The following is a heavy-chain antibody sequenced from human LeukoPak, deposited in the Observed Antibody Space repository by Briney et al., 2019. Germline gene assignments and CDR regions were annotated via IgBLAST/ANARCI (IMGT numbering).Heavy chain of an antibody. CDR3: ARLTGTTSPRLDF. CDR2: IYPGDSDT. J-gene: IGHJ4*02. V-gene: IGHV5-51*01. D-gene: IGHD1-1*01. CDR1: GYSFTSYW. Sequence: GESLQISCQASGYSFTSYWIGWVRQMPGEGLEWMGIIYPGDSDTRYSPSFQGQVTISADKSISTAYLQWSSLKASDTAMYYCARLTGTTSPRLDFWGQGTLVTVSS.